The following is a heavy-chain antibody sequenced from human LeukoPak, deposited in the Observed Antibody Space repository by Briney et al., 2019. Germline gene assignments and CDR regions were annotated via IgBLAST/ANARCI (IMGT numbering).Heavy chain of an antibody. D-gene: IGHD3-10*01. Sequence: GGSLRLSCAASGFTFSDYSMNWIRQAPGKGLEWVSYISRSGSVIYYADSVKGRFTISRDNPKNSLYLQMNSLRAEDTAVYYCARDLSPYYSGSGNYPPGYWGQGTLVTVSS. V-gene: IGHV3-11*01. CDR1: GFTFSDYS. J-gene: IGHJ4*02. CDR2: ISRSGSVI. CDR3: ARDLSPYYSGSGNYPPGY.